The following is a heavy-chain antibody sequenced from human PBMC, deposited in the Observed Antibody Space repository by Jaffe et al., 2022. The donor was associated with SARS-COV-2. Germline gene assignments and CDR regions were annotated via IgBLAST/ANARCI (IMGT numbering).Heavy chain of an antibody. CDR3: ARGLGVINAFDI. V-gene: IGHV4-59*07. CDR2: MFYSGTT. Sequence: QVQLLESGPGLVRPSDTLSLTCTVSGASITTYYWNWVRQTPGKGLEWIGWMFYSGTTTYNPSLKSRVTISVDTSRNQFSLKLNSVTAADTGTYYCARGLGVINAFDIWGQGTMVAVSS. D-gene: IGHD3-10*01. CDR1: GASITTYY. J-gene: IGHJ3*02.